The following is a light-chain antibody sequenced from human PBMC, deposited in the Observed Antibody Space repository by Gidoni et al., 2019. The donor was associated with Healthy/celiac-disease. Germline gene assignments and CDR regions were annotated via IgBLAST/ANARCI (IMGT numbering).Light chain of an antibody. CDR3: QAWDSSTVV. CDR2: QDS. J-gene: IGLJ2*01. V-gene: IGLV3-1*01. CDR1: QLGDKY. Sequence: SYELTPPPSVSVSPGQTASITCSGDQLGDKYACWYQQKPGQSPLLVIYQDSKRPSGIPERFSGSNSGNTATLTISGTQAMDEADYYCQAWDSSTVVFGGGTKLTVL.